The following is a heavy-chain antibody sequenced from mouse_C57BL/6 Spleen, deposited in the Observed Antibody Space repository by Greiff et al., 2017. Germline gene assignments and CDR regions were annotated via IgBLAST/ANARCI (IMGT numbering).Heavy chain of an antibody. CDR2: INPSSGYT. CDR1: GYTFTSYT. D-gene: IGHD2-1*01. Sequence: VQLQQSGAELARPGASVKMSCKASGYTFTSYTMHWVKQRPGQGLEWIGYINPSSGYTKYNQKFKDKATLTADKSSSTAYMQLSSLTSEDSAVYYCARGGGNSWYFDVWGTGTTVTVSS. CDR3: ARGGGNSWYFDV. V-gene: IGHV1-4*01. J-gene: IGHJ1*03.